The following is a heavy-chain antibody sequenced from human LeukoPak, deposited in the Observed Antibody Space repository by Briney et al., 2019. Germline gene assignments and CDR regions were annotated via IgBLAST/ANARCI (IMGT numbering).Heavy chain of an antibody. J-gene: IGHJ3*01. Sequence: ASVKVSCKASESIFKTYAVHWVRQAPGQGLEWMGWINAGNDDTRSSKRLQGRVSITRDTSANIAYMELNGLRSEDTAVYYCATESTTGYDAFHFWGQGTMVLVSS. V-gene: IGHV1-3*01. CDR1: ESIFKTYA. D-gene: IGHD2-2*01. CDR3: ATESTTGYDAFHF. CDR2: INAGNDDT.